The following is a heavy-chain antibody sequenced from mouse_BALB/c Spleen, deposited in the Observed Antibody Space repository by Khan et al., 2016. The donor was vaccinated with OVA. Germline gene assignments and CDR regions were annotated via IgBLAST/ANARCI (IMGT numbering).Heavy chain of an antibody. CDR3: ARQPYYHYNIMDY. CDR1: GFSLTNYG. J-gene: IGHJ4*01. Sequence: QVQLKQSGPGLVAPSQSLSITCTISGFSLTNYGVHWVRQPPGKGLEWLVVIWHDGSTTYNSALKSRLTISKDKSKSQVFLKMNSLQTEDTAMYFCARQPYYHYNIMDYWGQGTSVTVSS. CDR2: IWHDGST. D-gene: IGHD2-10*01. V-gene: IGHV2-6-1*01.